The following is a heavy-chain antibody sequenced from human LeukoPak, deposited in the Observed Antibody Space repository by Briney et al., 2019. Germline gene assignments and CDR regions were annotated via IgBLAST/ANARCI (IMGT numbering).Heavy chain of an antibody. D-gene: IGHD1-26*01. Sequence: SETLSLTCAAYGGSFSGYYWSWIRQPPGKGLEWIGEINHSGSTNYNPSLKSRVTISVDTSKNQFSLKLSSVTAADTAVYYCARMSYHGVGWELLGPFDYWGQGTLVTVSS. CDR1: GGSFSGYY. CDR2: INHSGST. CDR3: ARMSYHGVGWELLGPFDY. V-gene: IGHV4-34*01. J-gene: IGHJ4*02.